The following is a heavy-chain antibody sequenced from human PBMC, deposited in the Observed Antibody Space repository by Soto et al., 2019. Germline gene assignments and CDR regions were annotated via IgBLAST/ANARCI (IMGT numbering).Heavy chain of an antibody. CDR1: GGTFSSYA. CDR3: AGGYCSGGSCPVYYFDY. Sequence: SVKVSCKASGGTFSSYAISWARQAPGQGLEWMGGIIPIFGTANYAQKFQGRVTITADKSTSTAYMELSSLRSEDTAVYCCAGGYCSGGSCPVYYFDYWGQGTLVTVSS. D-gene: IGHD2-15*01. CDR2: IIPIFGTA. J-gene: IGHJ4*02. V-gene: IGHV1-69*06.